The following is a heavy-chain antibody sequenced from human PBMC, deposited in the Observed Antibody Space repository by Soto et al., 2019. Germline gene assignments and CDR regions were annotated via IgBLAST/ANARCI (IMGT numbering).Heavy chain of an antibody. D-gene: IGHD3-3*01. Sequence: GGSLRLSCVASGFSFSSYAMSWVRQAPGKGLEWVSVISGSDGSTYYADSVKGRFTISRDNSKNTLYLQMNSLRAEDTAVYYCATRITVFGLLIPPFDPWGQGTQVTVSS. J-gene: IGHJ5*02. CDR2: ISGSDGST. CDR1: GFSFSSYA. V-gene: IGHV3-23*01. CDR3: ATRITVFGLLIPPFDP.